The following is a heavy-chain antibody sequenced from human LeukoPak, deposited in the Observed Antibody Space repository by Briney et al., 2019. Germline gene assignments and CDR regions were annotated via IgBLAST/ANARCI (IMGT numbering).Heavy chain of an antibody. CDR2: IYYSGST. Sequence: PSETLSLTCTVSGGSISSYYWSWIRQPPGKGLEWIGYIYYSGSTNYNPSLKSRVTISVDTSKNQFSLKLSSVTAADTAVYYCARGILWFGELRGLDYWGQGTLVTVSS. J-gene: IGHJ4*02. D-gene: IGHD3-10*01. CDR1: GGSISSYY. V-gene: IGHV4-59*01. CDR3: ARGILWFGELRGLDY.